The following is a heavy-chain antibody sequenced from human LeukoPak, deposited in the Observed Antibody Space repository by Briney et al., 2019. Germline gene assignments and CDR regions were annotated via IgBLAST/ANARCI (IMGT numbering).Heavy chain of an antibody. CDR3: ARHFSYGDAFDI. CDR1: GGSISSYY. CDR2: IYYSGST. V-gene: IGHV4-59*08. D-gene: IGHD5-18*01. Sequence: SETLPLTCTVSGGSISSYYWSWIRQPPGKGLEWIGYIYYSGSTNYNPSLKSRVTISVDTSKNQFSLKLSPVTAADTAVYYCARHFSYGDAFDIWGQGTMVTVSS. J-gene: IGHJ3*02.